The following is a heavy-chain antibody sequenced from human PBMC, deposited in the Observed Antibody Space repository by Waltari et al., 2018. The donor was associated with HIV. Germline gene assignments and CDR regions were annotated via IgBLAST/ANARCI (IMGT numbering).Heavy chain of an antibody. D-gene: IGHD3-22*01. CDR1: GFTLNTYA. CDR3: ARDSSGYYYVGYGMDV. J-gene: IGHJ6*02. V-gene: IGHV3-30*01. Sequence: QVQLVESGGGVVQPGRSLRRPCAASGFTLNTYALSWVRQAPGKGLEFVAVISYDGSNKYYADSVKGRFTISRDNSKNMLYLQMNSLRAEDTAVYYCARDSSGYYYVGYGMDVWGQGTTVTVSS. CDR2: ISYDGSNK.